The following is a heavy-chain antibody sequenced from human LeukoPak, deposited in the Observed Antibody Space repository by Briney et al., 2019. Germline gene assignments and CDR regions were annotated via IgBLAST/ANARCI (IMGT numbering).Heavy chain of an antibody. CDR3: ARAGGFFSPFGY. Sequence: SETLSLTCTVSGGSISSGGYYWSWIRQHPGKGLEWIGYIYYSGSTYYNPSLKSRVTISVDTSKNQFPLKLSSVTAADTAVYYCARAGGFFSPFGYWGQGTLVTVSS. J-gene: IGHJ4*02. V-gene: IGHV4-31*03. CDR1: GGSISSGGYY. CDR2: IYYSGST. D-gene: IGHD3-3*01.